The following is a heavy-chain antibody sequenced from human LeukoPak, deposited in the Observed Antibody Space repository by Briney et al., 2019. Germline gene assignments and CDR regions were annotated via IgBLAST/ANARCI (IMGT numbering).Heavy chain of an antibody. V-gene: IGHV3-9*01. CDR3: SCSLFYYYGMDV. CDR2: ISWNSGSI. Sequence: PGRSLRLSCAASGFTFDDYAMHWVRQAPGKGLEWVSGISWNSGSIGYADSVKGRFTISRDNAKNSLYLQMNSLRAEDTAVYYCSCSLFYYYGMDVWGQGTTVTVSS. D-gene: IGHD2-15*01. J-gene: IGHJ6*02. CDR1: GFTFDDYA.